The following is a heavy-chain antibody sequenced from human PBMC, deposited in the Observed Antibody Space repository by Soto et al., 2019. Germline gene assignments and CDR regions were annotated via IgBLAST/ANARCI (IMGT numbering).Heavy chain of an antibody. CDR1: GYTFTSYD. Sequence: ASVKVSCKASGYTFTSYDINWLRQSTGQGLEWMGWMNPNSANTGYAQKFQGRVTMTRNTSISTAYMELSSLRSEDTAVYYCARVGDYGVGHYYYGMDVWGQGTTVTVSS. J-gene: IGHJ6*02. CDR3: ARVGDYGVGHYYYGMDV. D-gene: IGHD4-17*01. CDR2: MNPNSANT. V-gene: IGHV1-8*01.